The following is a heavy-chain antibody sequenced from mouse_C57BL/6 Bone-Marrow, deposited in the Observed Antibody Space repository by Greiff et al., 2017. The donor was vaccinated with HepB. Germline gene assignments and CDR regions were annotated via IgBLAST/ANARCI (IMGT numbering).Heavy chain of an antibody. V-gene: IGHV1-64*01. CDR2: IHPNSGST. CDR1: GYTFTSYW. J-gene: IGHJ2*01. Sequence: QVQLQQPGAELVKPGASVKLSCKASGYTFTSYWMHWVKQRPGQGREWIGMIHPNSGSTNYNEKFKSKATLTVDKSSSTAYVQLSSLASEDSAVYYCARERWYFDYWGQGTTLTVSS. CDR3: ARERWYFDY. D-gene: IGHD1-1*02.